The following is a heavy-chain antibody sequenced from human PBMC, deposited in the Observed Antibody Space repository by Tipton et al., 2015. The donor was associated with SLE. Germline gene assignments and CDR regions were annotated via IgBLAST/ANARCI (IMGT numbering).Heavy chain of an antibody. D-gene: IGHD6-13*01. J-gene: IGHJ3*02. CDR2: IYYSGST. V-gene: IGHV4-30-2*03. CDR1: GGSIGSGDYS. Sequence: TLSLTCAVSGGSIGSGDYSWSWIRQPPGKGLEWIGSIYYSGSTYYNPSLKSRVTISVDTSKNQFSLKLSSVTAADTAVYYCARGLGIAALGAFDIWGQGTMVTVSS. CDR3: ARGLGIAALGAFDI.